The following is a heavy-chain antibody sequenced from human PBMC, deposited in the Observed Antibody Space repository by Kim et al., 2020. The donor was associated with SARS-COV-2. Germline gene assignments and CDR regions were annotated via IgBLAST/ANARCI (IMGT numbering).Heavy chain of an antibody. CDR3: ARARLRPGYFDY. D-gene: IGHD4-17*01. J-gene: IGHJ4*02. V-gene: IGHV4-34*01. Sequence: TDNPARKGRLTLSGDTSKTQFSLKLSSVTAADTAVYYCARARLRPGYFDYWGQGTLVTVSS.